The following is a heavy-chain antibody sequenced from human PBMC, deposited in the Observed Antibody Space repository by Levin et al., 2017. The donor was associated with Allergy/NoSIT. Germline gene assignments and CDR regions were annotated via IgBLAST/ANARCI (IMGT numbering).Heavy chain of an antibody. Sequence: PGGSLRLSCAASGFTVSSNYMSWVRQAPGKGLEWVSVIYSGGSTYYADSVKGRFTISRDNSKNTLYLQMNSLRAEDTAVYYCARDGCSGGSCYSNYYYYGMDVWGQGTTVTVSS. D-gene: IGHD2-15*01. CDR1: GFTVSSNY. V-gene: IGHV3-53*01. CDR2: IYSGGST. CDR3: ARDGCSGGSCYSNYYYYGMDV. J-gene: IGHJ6*02.